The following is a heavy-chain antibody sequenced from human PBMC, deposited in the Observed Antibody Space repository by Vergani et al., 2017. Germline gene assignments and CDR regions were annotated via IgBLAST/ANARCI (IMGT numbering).Heavy chain of an antibody. V-gene: IGHV3-23*01. Sequence: DVQLLESGGGLRQPGGSLRLSCVASGFTLSNYAMTWVRQAPGKGLEWVSTISSSGLGTFYADSVKGRFTISRDTSKKTLYLHMKSLRVEDTAEYYCARIWGDLAVDSPTRRGAFDIWGQGTMVTVSS. D-gene: IGHD3-16*01. CDR2: ISSSGLGT. CDR1: GFTLSNYA. CDR3: ARIWGDLAVDSPTRRGAFDI. J-gene: IGHJ3*02.